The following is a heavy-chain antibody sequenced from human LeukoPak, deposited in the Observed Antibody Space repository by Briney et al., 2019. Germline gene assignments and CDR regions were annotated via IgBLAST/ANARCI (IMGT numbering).Heavy chain of an antibody. CDR2: ISSKGTYI. J-gene: IGHJ6*03. CDR3: AKEACSGTNCIYYFMDV. CDR1: GGSISSHY. Sequence: PSETLSLTCTVSGGSISSHYWSWVRQPAGKGLEWVSYISSKGTYINYADSVKGRFTISRDNAKSSVYLQMTSLRAEDTAVYYCAKEACSGTNCIYYFMDVWGKGTTVTVSS. D-gene: IGHD3-10*02. V-gene: IGHV3-21*06.